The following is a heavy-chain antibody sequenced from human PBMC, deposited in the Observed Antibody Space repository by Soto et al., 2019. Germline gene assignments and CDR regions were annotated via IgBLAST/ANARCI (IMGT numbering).Heavy chain of an antibody. D-gene: IGHD2-2*01. CDR2: IKQDGSEK. CDR3: AGPGYCSSTSCRDYYYYMDV. J-gene: IGHJ6*03. V-gene: IGHV3-7*01. Sequence: GGSLRLSCAASGFTFSSYWMSWVRQAPGKGLEWVANIKQDGSEKYYVDSVKGRFTISRDNAKNSLYLQMNSLRAEDTAVYYCAGPGYCSSTSCRDYYYYMDVWGKGTTVTVSS. CDR1: GFTFSSYW.